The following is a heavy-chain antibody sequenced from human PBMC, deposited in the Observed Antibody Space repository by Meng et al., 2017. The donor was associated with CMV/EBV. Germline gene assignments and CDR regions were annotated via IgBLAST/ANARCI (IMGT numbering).Heavy chain of an antibody. J-gene: IGHJ4*02. V-gene: IGHV1-46*01. CDR2: INPSVGSV. CDR1: GYTFTSYY. D-gene: IGHD3-10*01. Sequence: SCRASGYTFTSYYLHWVRQAPGQGLEWMGLINPSVGSVHLEKKFQGRVTVTRDTSARSVYMHLSSLTSEGTAVYYCARALRGRGSDYWGQGTLVTVSS. CDR3: ARALRGRGSDY.